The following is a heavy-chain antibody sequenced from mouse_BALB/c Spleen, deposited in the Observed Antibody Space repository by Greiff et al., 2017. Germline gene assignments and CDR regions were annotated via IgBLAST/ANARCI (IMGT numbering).Heavy chain of an antibody. CDR2: ISSGSSTI. D-gene: IGHD2-2*01. V-gene: IGHV5-17*02. J-gene: IGHJ4*01. Sequence: EVKLEESGGGLVQPGGSRKLSCAASGFTFSSFGMHWVRQAPEKGLEWVAYISSGSSTIYYADTVKGRFTISRDNPKNTLFLQMTSLRSEDTAMYYCARSTEGYDRYYAMDYWGQGTSVTVAS. CDR3: ARSTEGYDRYYAMDY. CDR1: GFTFSSFG.